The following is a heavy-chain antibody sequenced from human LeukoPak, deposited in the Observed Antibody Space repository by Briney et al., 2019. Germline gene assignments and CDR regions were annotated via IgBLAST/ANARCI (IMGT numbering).Heavy chain of an antibody. J-gene: IGHJ5*02. CDR3: ARAYCSGGSCFTHENWFDP. Sequence: ASVKVSFKASGYTFTGYYMHWVRQAPGQGLEWMGWSNPNSGGTNYAQKFQGRVTMTRDTSISTAYMELSRLRSDDTAVYYCARAYCSGGSCFTHENWFDPWGQGTLVTVSS. D-gene: IGHD2-15*01. V-gene: IGHV1-2*02. CDR1: GYTFTGYY. CDR2: SNPNSGGT.